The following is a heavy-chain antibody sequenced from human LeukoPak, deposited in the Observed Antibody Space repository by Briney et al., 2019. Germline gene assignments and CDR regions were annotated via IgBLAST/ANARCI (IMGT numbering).Heavy chain of an antibody. D-gene: IGHD4-17*01. CDR1: GFTFSTYW. J-gene: IGHJ3*01. V-gene: IGHV3-74*01. CDR2: INSDGSII. CDR3: VLVTTGS. Sequence: GGSLRFSCAASGFTFSTYWMHWVRQAPGKGLVWVSRINSDGSIINYADSVKGRFTISRDNAKNTLYLHMNSLRAEDTAVYYCVLVTTGSWGQGTMVTVS.